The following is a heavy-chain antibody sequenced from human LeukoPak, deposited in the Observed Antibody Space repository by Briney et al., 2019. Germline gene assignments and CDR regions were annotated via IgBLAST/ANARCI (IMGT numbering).Heavy chain of an antibody. V-gene: IGHV6-1*01. J-gene: IGHJ4*02. D-gene: IGHD6-13*01. CDR3: ARGKTYSSSWFDY. Sequence: SQTLSLTCVISGDSVSINSAAWNWLRQSPSRGLEWLGRTYYRSKWYNDYAVSVKSRVTIKSDTSKNQFSLQLNSVTPEDTAVYYCARGKTYSSSWFDYWGQGTLVTVSS. CDR1: GDSVSINSAA. CDR2: TYYRSKWYN.